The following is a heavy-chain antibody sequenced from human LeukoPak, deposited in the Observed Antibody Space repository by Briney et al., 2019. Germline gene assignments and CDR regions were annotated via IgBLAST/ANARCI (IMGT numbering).Heavy chain of an antibody. V-gene: IGHV3-74*01. J-gene: IGHJ4*02. D-gene: IGHD2-2*02. CDR2: INSDGSTT. Sequence: GGSLRLSCAASGFALSSYWMHWVRQAPGKGLVWVSDINSDGSTTRYADSVQGRFTISRDNAENTLYLQMNSLRADDTAVYYCATRDYTSSKYWGQGTLVTVAS. CDR1: GFALSSYW. CDR3: ATRDYTSSKY.